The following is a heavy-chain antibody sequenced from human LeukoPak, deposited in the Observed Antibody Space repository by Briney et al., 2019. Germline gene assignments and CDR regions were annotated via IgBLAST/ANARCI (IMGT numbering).Heavy chain of an antibody. CDR1: GASISDYY. D-gene: IGHD2-21*02. V-gene: IGHV4-59*01. Sequence: SETLSLTCIVSGASISDYYWSWIRQPPGKGLEWIGYIYYSGSTNYNPSLKSRVTISVDTSKNQFSLKLSSVTAADTAVYYCAREVVTTPANYFDYWGQGTLVTVSS. J-gene: IGHJ4*02. CDR3: AREVVTTPANYFDY. CDR2: IYYSGST.